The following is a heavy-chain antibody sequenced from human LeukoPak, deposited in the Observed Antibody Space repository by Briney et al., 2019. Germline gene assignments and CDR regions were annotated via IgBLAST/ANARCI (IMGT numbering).Heavy chain of an antibody. J-gene: IGHJ4*02. D-gene: IGHD1-26*01. V-gene: IGHV3-53*01. CDR1: GFTVSSNY. CDR3: ARTYSGSYPLDY. Sequence: GGSLRLSCAASGFTVSSNYMSWVRQAPGKGLEWVSVIYSGGNTYYADSVKGRFTISRDNSKNTLYLQMNSLRAEDTAVYYCARTYSGSYPLDYWGQGTLVTVSS. CDR2: IYSGGNT.